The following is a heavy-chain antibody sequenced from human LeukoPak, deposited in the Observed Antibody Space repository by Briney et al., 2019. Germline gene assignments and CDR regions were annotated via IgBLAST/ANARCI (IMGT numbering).Heavy chain of an antibody. V-gene: IGHV1-46*01. CDR3: ATSMIVVVKLDY. D-gene: IGHD3-22*01. CDR1: GYTFTSYY. Sequence: GASVRVSCKASGYTFTSYYMHWVRQAPGQGLEWMGIINPSGGSTSYAQKFQGRVTMTRDTSTSTVYMELSSLRSEDTAVYYCATSMIVVVKLDYWGQGTLGTVSS. J-gene: IGHJ4*02. CDR2: INPSGGST.